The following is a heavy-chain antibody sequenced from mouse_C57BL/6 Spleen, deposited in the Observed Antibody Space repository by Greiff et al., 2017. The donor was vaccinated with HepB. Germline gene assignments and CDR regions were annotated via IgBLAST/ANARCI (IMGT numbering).Heavy chain of an antibody. CDR2: ISGGGGNT. CDR1: GFTFSSYT. D-gene: IGHD2-5*01. Sequence: EVQRVESGGGLVKPGGSLKLSCAASGFTFSSYTMSWVRQTLEKRLEWVATISGGGGNTYYPDSVKGRFTISRDNAKNTLYLQMSSLRSEDTALYYCARPLYSNYPAWFAYWGQGTLVTVSA. V-gene: IGHV5-9*01. J-gene: IGHJ3*01. CDR3: ARPLYSNYPAWFAY.